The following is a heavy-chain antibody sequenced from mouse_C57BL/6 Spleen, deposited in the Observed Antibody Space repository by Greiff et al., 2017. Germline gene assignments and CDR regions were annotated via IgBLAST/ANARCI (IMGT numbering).Heavy chain of an antibody. CDR1: GYTFTGYW. J-gene: IGHJ4*01. CDR2: ILPGSGST. CDR3: ARPLYYYGSRYYAMDY. Sequence: QVQLQQPGAELMKPGASVKLSCKATGYTFTGYWIEWVKQRPGHGLEWIGEILPGSGSTNYNAKFKGKATFTADKSSNTAYMQLSSLTTEDSAIYYCARPLYYYGSRYYAMDYWGQGTSVTVSS. D-gene: IGHD1-1*01. V-gene: IGHV1-9*01.